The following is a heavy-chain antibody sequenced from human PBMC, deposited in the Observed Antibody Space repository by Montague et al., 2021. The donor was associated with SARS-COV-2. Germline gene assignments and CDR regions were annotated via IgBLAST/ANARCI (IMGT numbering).Heavy chain of an antibody. Sequence: SETLSLTSTVSGGSISSYYWSWIRQPPGKGLEWIGYIFNSGSTNYNPSLKSRVTISVDTSKNQLSLRLRSVTAADTAVYYCVRVGVSNWYSFFDYWGQGTLVTVSS. CDR3: VRVGVSNWYSFFDY. CDR1: GGSISSYY. V-gene: IGHV4-59*01. D-gene: IGHD6-13*01. J-gene: IGHJ4*02. CDR2: IFNSGST.